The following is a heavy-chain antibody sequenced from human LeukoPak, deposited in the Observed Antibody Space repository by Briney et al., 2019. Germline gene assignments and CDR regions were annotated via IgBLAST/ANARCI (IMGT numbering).Heavy chain of an antibody. CDR1: GFTFSSYS. CDR2: ISSSSSTI. V-gene: IGHV3-48*02. J-gene: IGHJ6*03. D-gene: IGHD1-26*01. Sequence: GGSLRLSCAASGFTFSSYSMNWVRQAPGRGLEWVSYISSSSSTIYYADSVKGRFTISRDNAKNSLYLQMNSLRDEDTAVYYCAREGGSYYVYYYYYYMDVWGKGTTVTVSS. CDR3: AREGGSYYVYYYYYYMDV.